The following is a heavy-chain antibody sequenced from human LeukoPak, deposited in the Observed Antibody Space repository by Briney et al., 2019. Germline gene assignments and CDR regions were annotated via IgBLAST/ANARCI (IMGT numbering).Heavy chain of an antibody. CDR2: ISYDGSNK. CDR1: GFTFSSYG. J-gene: IGHJ6*02. Sequence: GGSLRLSCAASGFTFSSYGMHWVRQAPGKGLEWVAVISYDGSNKYYADSVKDRFTISRDNSKNTLYLQMNSLRAEDTAVYYCAKCHESAALYYYYYGMDVWGQGTTVTVSS. D-gene: IGHD5/OR15-5a*01. V-gene: IGHV3-30*18. CDR3: AKCHESAALYYYYYGMDV.